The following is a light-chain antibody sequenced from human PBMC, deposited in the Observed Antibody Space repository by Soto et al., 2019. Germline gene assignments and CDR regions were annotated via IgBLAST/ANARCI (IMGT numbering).Light chain of an antibody. CDR2: DVT. CDR1: SSDVGGYNY. V-gene: IGLV2-14*01. CDR3: SAYTSSSAPVV. Sequence: QSALTQPASVSGSPGQSITISCIGTSSDVGGYNYVSWYQQRPGKAPQLMIYDVTNRPSGVSNRFSGSKSGNTASLTISGLQAEDEADYYCSAYTSSSAPVVFGGGTKLTVL. J-gene: IGLJ2*01.